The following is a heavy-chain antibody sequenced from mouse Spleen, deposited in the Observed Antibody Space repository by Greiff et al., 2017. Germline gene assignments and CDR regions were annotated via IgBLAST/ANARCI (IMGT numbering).Heavy chain of an antibody. CDR1: GYAFSSSW. J-gene: IGHJ4*01. D-gene: IGHD1-1*01. CDR3: ARSNYYGSSFYYAMDY. CDR2: IYPGDGDT. V-gene: IGHV1-82*01. Sequence: VKLVESGPELVKPGASVKISCKASGYAFSSSWMNWVKQRPGKGLEWIGRIYPGDGDTNYNGKFKGKATLTADKSSSTAYMQLSSLTSEDSAVYFCARSNYYGSSFYYAMDYWGQGTSVTVSS.